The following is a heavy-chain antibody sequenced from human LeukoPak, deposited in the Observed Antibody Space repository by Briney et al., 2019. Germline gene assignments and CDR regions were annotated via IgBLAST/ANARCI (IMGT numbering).Heavy chain of an antibody. CDR1: GGSISSYY. D-gene: IGHD2-21*02. V-gene: IGHV4-59*01. J-gene: IGHJ5*02. CDR2: IYYGGST. Sequence: SETLSLTCTVSGGSISSYYWSWIRQPPGKGLEWVGYIYYGGSTNYNPSLKSRVTISVDTSKNQFSLKLSSVTAADTAVYCCAAYTYCGGDCYSSWFNPRGQGSLVTVSS. CDR3: AAYTYCGGDCYSSWFNP.